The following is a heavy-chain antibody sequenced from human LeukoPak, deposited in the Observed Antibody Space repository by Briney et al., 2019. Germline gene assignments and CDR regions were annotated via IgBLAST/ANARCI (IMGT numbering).Heavy chain of an antibody. V-gene: IGHV4-59*01. Sequence: PSETLSLTCTVSGGSINGYYCTWIRLPPGKELEWIGYMYYSGSTNYSPSLKSRVTMSVDTPKNQFSLKLSSVTAADTAVYYCARRATSGSPYYLDYWGQGTLVTVSS. J-gene: IGHJ4*02. CDR2: MYYSGST. CDR1: GGSINGYY. CDR3: ARRATSGSPYYLDY. D-gene: IGHD3-10*01.